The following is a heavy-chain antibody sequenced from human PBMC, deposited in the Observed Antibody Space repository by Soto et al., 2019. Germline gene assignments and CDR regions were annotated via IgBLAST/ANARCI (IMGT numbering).Heavy chain of an antibody. J-gene: IGHJ6*03. CDR3: ARTLKDYYYMDV. Sequence: QVQLVQSGAEVKKPGASVKVSCKASGYSFTSYYMHWVRQAPGQGLEWMGIINPSGGSTSYAQKFQGRVTMTRDTSTSTVYMELSSLRSEDTAVYYCARTLKDYYYMDVWGRETTVTVSS. V-gene: IGHV1-46*03. CDR1: GYSFTSYY. CDR2: INPSGGST.